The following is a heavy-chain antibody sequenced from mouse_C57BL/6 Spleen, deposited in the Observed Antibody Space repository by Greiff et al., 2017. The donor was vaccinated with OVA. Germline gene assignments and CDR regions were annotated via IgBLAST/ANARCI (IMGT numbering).Heavy chain of an antibody. V-gene: IGHV1-81*01. CDR3: AFYYDYDGGYYYAMDY. CDR1: GYTFTSYG. CDR2: IYPRSGNT. J-gene: IGHJ4*01. D-gene: IGHD2-4*01. Sequence: VQLVESGAELARPGASVKLSCKASGYTFTSYGISWVKQRTGQGLEWIGEIYPRSGNTYYNEKFKGKATLTADKSSSTAYMELRSLTSEDSAVYFCAFYYDYDGGYYYAMDYWGQGTSVTVSS.